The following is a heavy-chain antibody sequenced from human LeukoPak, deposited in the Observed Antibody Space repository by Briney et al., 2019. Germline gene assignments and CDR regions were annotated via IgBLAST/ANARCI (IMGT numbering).Heavy chain of an antibody. D-gene: IGHD3-10*01. CDR3: ANSGWFGAPLDY. J-gene: IGHJ4*02. V-gene: IGHV3-48*04. Sequence: GGSLRLSCAASGFTFSSYSMNWVRQAPGKGLEWVSYISSSSTTIYYADSVKGRFTISRDNAKNSLDLQMNSLRAEDTAVYYCANSGWFGAPLDYWGQGALVTVYS. CDR2: ISSSSTTI. CDR1: GFTFSSYS.